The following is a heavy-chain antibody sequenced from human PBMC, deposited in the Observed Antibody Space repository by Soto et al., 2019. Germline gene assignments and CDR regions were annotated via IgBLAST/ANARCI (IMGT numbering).Heavy chain of an antibody. V-gene: IGHV4-30-2*01. CDR1: GGSISSGGYS. CDR3: ARVPTP. CDR2: IYHSGST. Sequence: QLQLQESGSGRVKPSQTLSLTCAVSGGSISSGGYSWSWIRQPPGKGLEWIGYIYHSGSTYYNPSLKSRVTISVDRSNNQFSLKLSSVTAADTAVYYCARVPTPWGQGTLVTVSS. J-gene: IGHJ5*02.